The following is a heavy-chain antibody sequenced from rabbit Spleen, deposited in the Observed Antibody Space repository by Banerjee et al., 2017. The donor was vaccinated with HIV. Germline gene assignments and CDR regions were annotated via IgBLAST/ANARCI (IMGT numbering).Heavy chain of an antibody. CDR1: GFSFSSSYW. V-gene: IGHV1S45*01. J-gene: IGHJ4*01. CDR3: ARDSPGGGNGDYDL. CDR2: IYAGSSGNT. Sequence: QEQLEESGGDLVKPEGSLTLTCTASGFSFSSSYWICWVRQAPGKGLEWIACIYAGSSGNTYYASWAKGRFTISKTSSTTVTLQMTSLTAADTATYFCARDSPGGGNGDYDLWGPGTLVTVS. D-gene: IGHD2-1*01.